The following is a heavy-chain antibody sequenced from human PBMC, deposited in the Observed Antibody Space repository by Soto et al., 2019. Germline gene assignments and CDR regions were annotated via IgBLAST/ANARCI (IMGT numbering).Heavy chain of an antibody. V-gene: IGHV4-61*01. Sequence: QVQLQASGPGLVKPSETLSLTCTVSGGSVSSGSYYWSWIRQPPGTGLEWIGYIYYSGSTNYNPSLMYRATISENTSKTQFYLNLSAVTAADTAVYYCAKDHPNYVDYEADYGMDVWGQGTTDTVSS. CDR3: AKDHPNYVDYEADYGMDV. D-gene: IGHD4-17*01. CDR2: IYYSGST. J-gene: IGHJ6*02. CDR1: GGSVSSGSYY.